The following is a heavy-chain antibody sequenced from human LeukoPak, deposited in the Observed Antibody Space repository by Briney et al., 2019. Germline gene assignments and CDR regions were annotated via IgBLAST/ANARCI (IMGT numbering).Heavy chain of an antibody. CDR1: GFTFSSYG. J-gene: IGHJ4*02. Sequence: GGSLRLSCAASGFTFSSYGMHWVRQAPGKGLEWVAFIRYDGSNKYYADSVKGRFTISRDNAKNSLYLQMNSLRAEDTAVYYCARVVPDSGYDHYFDYWGQGTLVTVSS. CDR2: IRYDGSNK. V-gene: IGHV3-30*02. CDR3: ARVVPDSGYDHYFDY. D-gene: IGHD5-12*01.